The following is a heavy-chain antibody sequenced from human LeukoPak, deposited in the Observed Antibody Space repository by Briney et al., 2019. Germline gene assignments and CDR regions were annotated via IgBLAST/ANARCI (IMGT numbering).Heavy chain of an antibody. D-gene: IGHD3-22*01. V-gene: IGHV1-69*04. J-gene: IGHJ6*02. CDR2: IIPILGIA. CDR3: ARLPYYYDSSGPYYYYYGMDV. Sequence: PEASVKVSCKASGGTFSSYAISWVRQAPGQGLEWMGRIIPILGIANYAQKFQGRVTITADKSTSTAYMELSSLRSEDTAVYYCARLPYYYDSSGPYYYYYGMDVWGQGTTVTVSS. CDR1: GGTFSSYA.